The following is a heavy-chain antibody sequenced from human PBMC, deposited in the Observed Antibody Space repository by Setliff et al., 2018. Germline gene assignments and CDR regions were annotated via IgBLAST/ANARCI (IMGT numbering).Heavy chain of an antibody. D-gene: IGHD2-15*01. CDR3: ARGLNSVSWTFAY. J-gene: IGHJ4*02. CDR2: IYTSGST. V-gene: IGHV4-4*08. CDR1: GGSISNYY. Sequence: PSETLSLTCTVSGGSISNYYWTWIRQPPGKGLDWIGYIYTSGSTNYNPSLKSRVTISIDTSKNQFSLKVNSVTAADTAIYYCARGLNSVSWTFAYWGQGSLVTVSS.